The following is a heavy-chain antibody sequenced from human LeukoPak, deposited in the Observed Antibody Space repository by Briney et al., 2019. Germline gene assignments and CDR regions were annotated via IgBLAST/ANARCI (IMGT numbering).Heavy chain of an antibody. CDR1: GFTFSSYW. V-gene: IGHV3-7*01. D-gene: IGHD3-22*01. Sequence: GGSLRLSCAASGFTFSSYWMSWVRQAPGKGLEWVANIKQDGSEKYYVDSVKGRFTISRDNAKNSLYLQMNSLRAEDTAVYYCAKDRGGVVVRAFDYWGQGTLVTVSS. CDR3: AKDRGGVVVRAFDY. J-gene: IGHJ4*02. CDR2: IKQDGSEK.